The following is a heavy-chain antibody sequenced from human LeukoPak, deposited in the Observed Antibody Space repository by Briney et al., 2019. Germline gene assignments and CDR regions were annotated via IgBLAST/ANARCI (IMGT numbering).Heavy chain of an antibody. Sequence: PGGSLRLSCAASGFTFSSYAMSWVRQAPGKGLEWVAVISYDGSNKYYADSVKGRFTISRDNSKNTLYLQMNSLRAEDTAVYYCARDSTAAPPGRAFDIWGQGTMVTVSS. V-gene: IGHV3-30*04. CDR1: GFTFSSYA. D-gene: IGHD6-13*01. CDR2: ISYDGSNK. CDR3: ARDSTAAPPGRAFDI. J-gene: IGHJ3*02.